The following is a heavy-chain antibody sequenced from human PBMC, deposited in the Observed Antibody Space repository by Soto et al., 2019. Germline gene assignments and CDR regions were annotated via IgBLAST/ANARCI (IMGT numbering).Heavy chain of an antibody. CDR1: AFSFSSYA. CDR2: VSHDGSNE. CDR3: ERPPYHYGSRSYLDY. D-gene: IGHD3-10*01. Sequence: GSLRLSCAASAFSFSSYAMYWVRQAPGKGLEWVAVVSHDGSNEYYADSVKGRFSISRDNAKNTLYLQVSSLRVEDTAVYYCERPPYHYGSRSYLDYWGQGTLVTVSS. J-gene: IGHJ4*02. V-gene: IGHV3-30-3*01.